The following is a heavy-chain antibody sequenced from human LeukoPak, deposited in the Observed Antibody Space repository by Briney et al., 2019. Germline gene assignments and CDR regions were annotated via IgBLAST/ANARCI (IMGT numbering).Heavy chain of an antibody. CDR3: AREVTLIRGVINPFDY. CDR1: GDSVSSNSAA. CDR2: TFYRSKWYN. V-gene: IGHV6-1*01. D-gene: IGHD3-10*01. Sequence: SQTLSLTCAISGDSVSSNSAAWNWIRQSPSRGLEWLGRTFYRSKWYNDYAVSAKSRITINPDTSKNQFSLQLNSVTPEDTAVYYCAREVTLIRGVINPFDYWGQGTLVTVSS. J-gene: IGHJ4*02.